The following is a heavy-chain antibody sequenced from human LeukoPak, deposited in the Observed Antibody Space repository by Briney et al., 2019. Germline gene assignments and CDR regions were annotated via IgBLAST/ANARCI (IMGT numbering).Heavy chain of an antibody. D-gene: IGHD1-26*01. CDR1: GFTFSNYE. V-gene: IGHV3-48*03. Sequence: PGGSLRLSCAASGFTFSNYEMNWVRQAPGKGLEWISHISNIGDIIHYADSVKGRITISRDNAKNSVYLQMNSLRVEDTAVYYCAREHMGVSAFDIWGQGTMVTVSS. CDR2: ISNIGDII. CDR3: AREHMGVSAFDI. J-gene: IGHJ3*02.